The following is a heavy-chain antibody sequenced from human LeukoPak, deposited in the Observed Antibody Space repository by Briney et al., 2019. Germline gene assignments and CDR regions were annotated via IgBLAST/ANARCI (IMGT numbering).Heavy chain of an antibody. CDR3: ARTIVVVVTHHDYYYGMDV. D-gene: IGHD2-2*01. CDR1: GFTFSSYA. Sequence: PGGSLRLSCAASGFTFSSYAMHWVRQAPGKGLEWVAVISYDGSNRYYADSVKGRFTISRGNSKNTLYLQMNSLRAEDTAVYYCARTIVVVVTHHDYYYGMDVWGQGTTVTVSS. J-gene: IGHJ6*02. CDR2: ISYDGSNR. V-gene: IGHV3-30-3*01.